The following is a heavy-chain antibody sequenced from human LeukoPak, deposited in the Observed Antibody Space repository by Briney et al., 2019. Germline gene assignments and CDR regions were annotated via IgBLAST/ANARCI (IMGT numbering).Heavy chain of an antibody. J-gene: IGHJ3*02. CDR2: IYTSGST. CDR3: ARDQGITIFGVVTSDAFDI. CDR1: GGSISSYY. V-gene: IGHV4-4*07. Sequence: SETLSLTCTVSGGSISSYYWSWIRQPAGMGPEWIGRIYTSGSTNYNPSLKSRVTMSVDTSKNQFSLELSSVTAADTAVYHCARDQGITIFGVVTSDAFDIWGQGTMVTVSS. D-gene: IGHD3-3*01.